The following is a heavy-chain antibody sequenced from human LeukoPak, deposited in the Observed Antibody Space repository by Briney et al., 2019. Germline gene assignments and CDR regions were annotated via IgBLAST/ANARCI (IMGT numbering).Heavy chain of an antibody. V-gene: IGHV4-59*01. J-gene: IGHJ3*02. CDR3: ARVGEGSFDI. D-gene: IGHD3-16*01. CDR1: GGSISTYY. CDR2: VYYTGST. Sequence: PSGTLSLTCTVSGGSISTYYWSWIRQPPGKGLEWIGYVYYTGSTNNNPSPKSRVTISVDTSKNQFSLRLSFVTAADTAVYYCARVGEGSFDIWGQGTLVTVSS.